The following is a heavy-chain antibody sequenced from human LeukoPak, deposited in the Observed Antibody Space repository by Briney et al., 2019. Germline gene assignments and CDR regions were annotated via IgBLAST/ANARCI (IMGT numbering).Heavy chain of an antibody. CDR1: DFTFSRYS. Sequence: GSLRLSCAASDFTFSRYSMNWFRQPPGKGLEWIGSIYYSGKTYYNPSLKSRVTMSVDTSKNQFSLKLNSVTAADTAVYYCARHGSSSWYIDYWGQGTLVTVSS. J-gene: IGHJ4*02. D-gene: IGHD6-13*01. CDR3: ARHGSSSWYIDY. V-gene: IGHV4-39*01. CDR2: IYYSGKT.